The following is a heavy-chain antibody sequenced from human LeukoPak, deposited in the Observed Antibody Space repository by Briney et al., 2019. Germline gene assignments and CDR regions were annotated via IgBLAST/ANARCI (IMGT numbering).Heavy chain of an antibody. CDR3: ARRYYYGSGSPFAFDP. CDR2: IYYSGST. V-gene: IGHV4-59*01. D-gene: IGHD3-10*01. Sequence: PSETLSLTCTVAGGSISSYYWSWIRQPPGKGLEWIAYIYYSGSTNYNPSLKSRVTISVDTSKNQFSLKLSSVTAADTAVYYCARRYYYGSGSPFAFDPWGQGTLVTVSS. J-gene: IGHJ5*02. CDR1: GGSISSYY.